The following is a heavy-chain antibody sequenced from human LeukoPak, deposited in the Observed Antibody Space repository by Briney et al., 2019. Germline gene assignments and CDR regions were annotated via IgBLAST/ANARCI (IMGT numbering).Heavy chain of an antibody. J-gene: IGHJ4*02. D-gene: IGHD1-26*01. CDR3: ARLYSGSHSLADGLDY. CDR2: IYPGDSDT. Sequence: GESLKISCKGSGYSFTSYWIGWVRQMPGKGLEWMGIIYPGDSDTRYSPSFQGQVTISADKSISTAYLQWSSLKASDTAMYYCARLYSGSHSLADGLDYWGQGTLVTVSS. V-gene: IGHV5-51*01. CDR1: GYSFTSYW.